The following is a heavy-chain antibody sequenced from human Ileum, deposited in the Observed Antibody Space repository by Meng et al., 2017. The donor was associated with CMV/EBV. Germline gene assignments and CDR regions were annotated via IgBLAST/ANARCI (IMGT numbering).Heavy chain of an antibody. V-gene: IGHV3-11*01. CDR2: IPGSGDII. D-gene: IGHD4-17*01. Sequence: RLSCAASGFTFSSYAMSWVRQAPGKGLEWVSYIPGSGDIIYYADSVKGRFTISRDNAKSSLYLEINSLRAEDTAVYYCARGNYGFDYWGQGTLVTVSS. CDR1: GFTFSSYA. J-gene: IGHJ4*02. CDR3: ARGNYGFDY.